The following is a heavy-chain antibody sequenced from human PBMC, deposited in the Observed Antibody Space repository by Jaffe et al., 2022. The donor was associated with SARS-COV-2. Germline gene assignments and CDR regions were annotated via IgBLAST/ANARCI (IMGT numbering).Heavy chain of an antibody. CDR1: GGSISSGDYY. J-gene: IGHJ4*02. CDR2: IYYSGST. D-gene: IGHD2-8*01. V-gene: IGHV4-30-4*01. Sequence: QVQLQESGPGLVKPSQTLSLTCTVSGGSISSGDYYWSWIRQPPGKGLEWIGYIYYSGSTYYNPSLKSRVTISVDTSKNQFSLKLSSVTAADTAVYYCARAHCTNGVCYNRDFDYWGQGTLVTVSS. CDR3: ARAHCTNGVCYNRDFDY.